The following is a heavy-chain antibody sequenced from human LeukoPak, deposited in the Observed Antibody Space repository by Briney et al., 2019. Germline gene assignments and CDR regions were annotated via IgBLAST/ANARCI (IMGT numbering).Heavy chain of an antibody. V-gene: IGHV3-23*01. CDR3: AKDRGYCSGGSCSTRGAFDY. CDR1: GFTFSSYA. CDR2: ISGSGGST. J-gene: IGHJ4*02. D-gene: IGHD2-15*01. Sequence: GGSLRLSCAASGFTFSSYAMSWVRQAPGKGLEWVSAISGSGGSTYYADSVKGRFTISRDNSKNTLYLQMNSLRAEDTAVYYCAKDRGYCSGGSCSTRGAFDYWGQGTLVTVSS.